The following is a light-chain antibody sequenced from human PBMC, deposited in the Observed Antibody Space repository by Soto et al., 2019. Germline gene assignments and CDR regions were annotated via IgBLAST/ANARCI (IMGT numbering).Light chain of an antibody. J-gene: IGLJ1*01. CDR1: SSDVGGYNY. CDR3: SSFTSSRTDV. CDR2: EVS. V-gene: IGLV2-14*01. Sequence: QSVLTQPASVSGSPGQSITISCTGTSSDVGGYNYVSWYQQHSGKAPKLMIYEVSNRPSGVSNRFSGSKSGNTASLTISGLQAEDEADYYCSSFTSSRTDVFGTGTKLTVL.